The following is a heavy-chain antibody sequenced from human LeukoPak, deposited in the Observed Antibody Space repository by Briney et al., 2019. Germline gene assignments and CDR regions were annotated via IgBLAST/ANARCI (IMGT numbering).Heavy chain of an antibody. D-gene: IGHD1-26*01. CDR3: ASGSYFPALYDY. V-gene: IGHV4-59*01. Sequence: SETLSLTCTVSGGSISSYYWSWIRQPPGKGLEWIGYIYYSGSTNYNPSLKSRVTISVDTSKNQFSLELSSVTAADTAVYYCASGSYFPALYDYWGQGTLVTASS. CDR1: GGSISSYY. J-gene: IGHJ4*02. CDR2: IYYSGST.